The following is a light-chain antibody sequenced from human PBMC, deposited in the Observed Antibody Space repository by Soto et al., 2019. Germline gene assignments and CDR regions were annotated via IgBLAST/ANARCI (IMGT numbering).Light chain of an antibody. CDR1: SADIGAYDH. CDR3: SSCTDFSLYV. V-gene: IGLV2-14*01. CDR2: DVS. Sequence: QSALTQPASVSGSPGRSISISCAGTSADIGAYDHVSWYQQHPGKAPKLIIYDVSSRPSGVSNRFSGSKSANTASLTIFGLQAEDEADYFCSSCTDFSLYVFGTGTKLTVL. J-gene: IGLJ1*01.